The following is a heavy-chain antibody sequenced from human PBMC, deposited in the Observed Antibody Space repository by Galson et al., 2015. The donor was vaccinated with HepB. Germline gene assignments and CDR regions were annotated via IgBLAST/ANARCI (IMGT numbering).Heavy chain of an antibody. Sequence: SLRLSCAASGFTFSSYAMSWVRQAPGKGLEWVSAISCGGGSTYYADSVKGRFTISRDNSKNTLYLQMNSLRAEDTAVYYCAKNGNSGSYWVGDYWGHGTLATVTS. D-gene: IGHD1-26*01. V-gene: IGHV3-23*01. CDR3: AKNGNSGSYWVGDY. CDR1: GFTFSSYA. J-gene: IGHJ4*01. CDR2: ISCGGGST.